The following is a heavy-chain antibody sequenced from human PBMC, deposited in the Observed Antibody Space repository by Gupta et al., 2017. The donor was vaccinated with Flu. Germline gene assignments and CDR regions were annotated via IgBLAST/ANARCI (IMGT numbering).Heavy chain of an antibody. J-gene: IGHJ4*02. D-gene: IGHD5-18*01. V-gene: IGHV4-34*01. CDR2: INHSGST. CDR3: ARGLGFYRGYSYGSLSGGYYFDY. Sequence: QVQLQQWGAGLLKPSETLSLTCAVYGGFFSGYYWSWIRQPPGKGLEWIGEINHSGSTNYNPSLKSRVTISVDTSKNQFSLKLSSVTAADTAVYYCARGLGFYRGYSYGSLSGGYYFDYWGQGTLVTVSS. CDR1: GGFFSGYY.